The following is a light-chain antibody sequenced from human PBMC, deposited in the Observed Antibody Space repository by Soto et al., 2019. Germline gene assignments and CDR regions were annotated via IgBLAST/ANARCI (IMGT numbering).Light chain of an antibody. J-gene: IGLJ3*02. CDR1: SSDIGAYNR. Sequence: QPVLTQAASASGSPGQSITISCTGTSSDIGAYNRVSWYQQHPGKVPKVMIYEVSNRPSGVSTRFSGSKSGNTASLTISRLQAEDEANYYCASHTASNTWVFGGGTKLTVL. V-gene: IGLV2-14*01. CDR3: ASHTASNTWV. CDR2: EVS.